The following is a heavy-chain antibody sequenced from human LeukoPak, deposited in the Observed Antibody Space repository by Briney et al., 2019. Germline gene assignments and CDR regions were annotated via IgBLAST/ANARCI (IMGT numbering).Heavy chain of an antibody. CDR1: GYTFTGYY. J-gene: IGHJ5*02. CDR2: INPNSGGT. V-gene: IGHV1-2*02. Sequence: GASVTVSCKASGYTFTGYYMHWVRQAPGQGLEWMGWINPNSGGTNYAQKFQGRVTMTRDTSISTAYMELSRLRSDDTAVYYCAREGRPGAYNWFDPWGQGTLVTVSS. D-gene: IGHD1-14*01. CDR3: AREGRPGAYNWFDP.